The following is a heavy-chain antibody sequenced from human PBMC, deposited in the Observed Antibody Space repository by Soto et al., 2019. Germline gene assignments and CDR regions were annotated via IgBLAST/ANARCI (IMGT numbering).Heavy chain of an antibody. D-gene: IGHD6-19*01. J-gene: IGHJ5*02. CDR1: GGTFSSYA. CDR2: IIPIFGTA. CDR3: ARPYSSGEVDWFDP. Sequence: SVKVSCKASGGTFSSYAISWVRQAPGQGLEWMGGIIPIFGTANYAQKFQGRVTITADESTSTAYMELSSLRSEDTAVYYCARPYSSGEVDWFDPWGQGTLVTVSS. V-gene: IGHV1-69*13.